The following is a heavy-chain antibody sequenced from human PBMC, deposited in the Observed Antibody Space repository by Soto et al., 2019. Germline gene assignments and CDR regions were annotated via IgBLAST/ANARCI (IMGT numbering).Heavy chain of an antibody. Sequence: GGSLRLSCAASGFTFSSYAMSWVRQAPGKGLEWVSAISGSGGSTYYADSVKGRFTISRDNSKNTLYLQMNSLRAEDTALYYCAKQLLWFLYNRGQYYYGMDVCGPGHTVTVS. D-gene: IGHD3-10*01. J-gene: IGHJ6*02. CDR1: GFTFSSYA. V-gene: IGHV3-23*01. CDR3: AKQLLWFLYNRGQYYYGMDV. CDR2: ISGSGGST.